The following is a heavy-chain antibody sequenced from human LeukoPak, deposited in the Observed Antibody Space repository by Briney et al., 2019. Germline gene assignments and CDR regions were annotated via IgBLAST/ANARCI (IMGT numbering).Heavy chain of an antibody. V-gene: IGHV4-59*08. CDR3: ARRDTGWNYCDY. CDR2: IHYKGST. Sequence: KASETLSLTCTISGDSINGHYWSWIRQPPGKRLEWIGDIHYKGSTNYNLSLKSRVTISVDTSKNHLSLNLTSVLAADTAIYYCARRDTGWNYCDYWGQGILVTVSS. CDR1: GDSINGHY. D-gene: IGHD6-19*01. J-gene: IGHJ4*02.